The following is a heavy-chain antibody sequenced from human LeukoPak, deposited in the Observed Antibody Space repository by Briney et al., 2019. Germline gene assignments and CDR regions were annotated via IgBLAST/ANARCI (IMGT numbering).Heavy chain of an antibody. CDR1: GFTFNKYP. D-gene: IGHD5-18*01. V-gene: IGHV3-30-3*01. CDR3: ARAYTAFDY. J-gene: IGHJ4*02. CDR2: IPYDGNNK. Sequence: PGRSLRLSCAASGFTFNKYPMHWVRQAPGKGLEWVAVIPYDGNNKYYADSVKGRFTISRDNSKNSVDLQMNSLRDEDTAVYYCARAYTAFDYWGQGTLVTVSS.